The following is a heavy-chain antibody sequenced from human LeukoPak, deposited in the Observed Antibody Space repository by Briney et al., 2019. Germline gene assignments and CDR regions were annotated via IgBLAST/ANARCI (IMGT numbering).Heavy chain of an antibody. CDR3: ARSYDIWKGSLLTY. Sequence: GASVKVSCKTSGYTFTGYYMHWVRQAPGQGPEWMGWINPNSGGTNYAHNLQGRVTMTRDTSISTVYMELNSLRSDDTAVYYCARSYDIWKGSLLTYWGQGTLVTVSS. J-gene: IGHJ4*02. V-gene: IGHV1-2*02. CDR1: GYTFTGYY. CDR2: INPNSGGT. D-gene: IGHD3-3*01.